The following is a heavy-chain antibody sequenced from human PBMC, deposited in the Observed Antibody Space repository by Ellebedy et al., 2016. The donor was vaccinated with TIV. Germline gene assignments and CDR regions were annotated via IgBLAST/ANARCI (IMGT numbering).Heavy chain of an antibody. V-gene: IGHV3-30*18. D-gene: IGHD1-14*01. Sequence: GESLKISXVASGFSFSSYWLSWVRQAPGKGLEWVSVMSFDGTTKYYADSVKGRFTISRDTSKNTLYLQMDTLRTEDTAVYYCAKGPGTASFFEYWGQGTLVTVSS. CDR3: AKGPGTASFFEY. CDR1: GFSFSSYW. CDR2: MSFDGTTK. J-gene: IGHJ4*02.